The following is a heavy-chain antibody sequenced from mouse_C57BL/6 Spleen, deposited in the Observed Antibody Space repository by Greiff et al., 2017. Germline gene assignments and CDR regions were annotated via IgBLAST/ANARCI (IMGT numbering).Heavy chain of an antibody. J-gene: IGHJ2*01. CDR1: GYAFSSSW. CDR3: ARGGGNSFDY. V-gene: IGHV1-82*01. D-gene: IGHD2-14*01. Sequence: LQESGPELVKPGASVKISCKASGYAFSSSWMNWVKQRPGKGLEWIGRIYPGDGDTYYNGKFKGEATLTADKSSSTAYMQLSSLTSEDSAVYFCARGGGNSFDYWGQGTTLTVSS. CDR2: IYPGDGDT.